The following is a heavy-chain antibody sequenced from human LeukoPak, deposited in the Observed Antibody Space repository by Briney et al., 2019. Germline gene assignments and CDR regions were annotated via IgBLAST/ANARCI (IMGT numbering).Heavy chain of an antibody. CDR2: INPSGGST. D-gene: IGHD3-10*01. CDR1: GNTFTSYY. Sequence: ASVKVSCKASGNTFTSYYMHWVRQAPGQGLEWMGIINPSGGSTSYAQKFQGRVTMTRDTSTSTVYMELSSLRSEDTAVYYCARGGRVGVLWGWFDPWGQGTLVTVSS. J-gene: IGHJ5*02. V-gene: IGHV1-46*01. CDR3: ARGGRVGVLWGWFDP.